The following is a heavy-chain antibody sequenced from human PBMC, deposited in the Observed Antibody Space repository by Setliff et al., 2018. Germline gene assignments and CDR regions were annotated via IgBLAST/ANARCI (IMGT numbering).Heavy chain of an antibody. CDR2: IYVTEST. J-gene: IGHJ4*02. V-gene: IGHV4-4*07. CDR1: GDSISNYH. D-gene: IGHD3-10*01. CDR3: AASRAYTGAVEEWFLPKTFDF. Sequence: SETLSLTCTVSGDSISNYHWNWIRQPAGKGLEWIGRIYVTESTKYNPSLKSRVTLSIDTSKNQFSLKLSSVTAADAALYYCAASRAYTGAVEEWFLPKTFDFWGQGSPVTVSS.